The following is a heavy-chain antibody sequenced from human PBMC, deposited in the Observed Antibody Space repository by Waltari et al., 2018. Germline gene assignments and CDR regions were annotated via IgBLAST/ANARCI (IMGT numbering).Heavy chain of an antibody. CDR1: GGSISSSY. Sequence: QLQLQESGPGLVKPSETLSVTCAVSGGSISSSYWSWIRQAPGKGLEWIGYIYGSGSSPTYNPSLKSRVTLSVDTSKNQLSLKLSSVTAADTAVYYCARRINTVADEIYYFDYWGQGVLVTVSS. V-gene: IGHV4-59*12. CDR2: IYGSGSSP. D-gene: IGHD2-15*01. CDR3: ARRINTVADEIYYFDY. J-gene: IGHJ4*02.